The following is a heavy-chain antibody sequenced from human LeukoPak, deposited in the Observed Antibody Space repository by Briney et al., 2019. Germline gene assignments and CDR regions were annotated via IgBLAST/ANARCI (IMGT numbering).Heavy chain of an antibody. CDR3: ARVGLRYCSSTSCRDFDY. J-gene: IGHJ4*02. CDR1: GYTFTSYD. D-gene: IGHD2-2*01. Sequence: ASVKVSCKASGYTFTSYDINWVRQATGQGLGWMGWMNPNSGNTGYAQKFQGRVTMTRNTSISTAYMELSSLRSEDTAVYYCARVGLRYCSSTSCRDFDYWGQGTLVTVSS. CDR2: MNPNSGNT. V-gene: IGHV1-8*01.